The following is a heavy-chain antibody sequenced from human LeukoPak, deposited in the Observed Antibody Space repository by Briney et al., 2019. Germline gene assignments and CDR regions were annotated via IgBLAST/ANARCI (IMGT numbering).Heavy chain of an antibody. D-gene: IGHD6-6*01. V-gene: IGHV5-51*01. J-gene: IGHJ4*02. CDR3: ARHMRPAIAARPDFDY. Sequence: TGESLQVSCKGSGYSFTNYWIGWVRQMPGKGLEWMGIIYPGDSDTRYGPSFQGQVTISADKSISTAYLQWSSLKASDTAMYYCARHMRPAIAARPDFDYWGQGTLVTVSS. CDR2: IYPGDSDT. CDR1: GYSFTNYW.